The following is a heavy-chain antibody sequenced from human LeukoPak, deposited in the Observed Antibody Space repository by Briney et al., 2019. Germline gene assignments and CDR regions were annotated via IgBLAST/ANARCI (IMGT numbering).Heavy chain of an antibody. Sequence: ASVTVSCKASGYTFTSYGISWVRQAPGQGLEWMGWISAYNGNTRYAQKLQGRVTMTTHTSTSTAYMELRSLRSDDTAVYYCARAGSSWIPIMRWFDPWGQGTLVTVSS. CDR3: ARAGSSWIPIMRWFDP. J-gene: IGHJ5*02. V-gene: IGHV1-18*01. D-gene: IGHD6-13*01. CDR1: GYTFTSYG. CDR2: ISAYNGNT.